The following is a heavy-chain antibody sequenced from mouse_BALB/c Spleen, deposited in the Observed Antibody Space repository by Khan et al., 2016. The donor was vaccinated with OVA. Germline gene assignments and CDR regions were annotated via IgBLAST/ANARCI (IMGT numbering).Heavy chain of an antibody. J-gene: IGHJ3*01. CDR2: ISYSGST. V-gene: IGHV3-2*02. D-gene: IGHD2-14*01. Sequence: VQLKESGPGLVKPSQSLSLTCTVTGYSITSDYAWNWIRQFPGNKLEWMGYISYSGSTSYNPSLKSRISITRDTSQNQFFLQLNSVTTEDTATYYCARGRYRYPFAYWGQGTLVTVSA. CDR3: ARGRYRYPFAY. CDR1: GYSITSDYA.